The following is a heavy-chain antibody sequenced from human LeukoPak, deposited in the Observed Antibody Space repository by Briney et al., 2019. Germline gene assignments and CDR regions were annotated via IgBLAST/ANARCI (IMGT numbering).Heavy chain of an antibody. CDR2: IYFSATT. V-gene: IGHV4-4*09. CDR3: AAAPILGGEGGEHYKYGMDV. D-gene: IGHD2-2*02. Sequence: KPSETLSLTCSVSGAPLRSHYWTWLRQSPGRGMEYIGHIYFSATTHTITSLNSRATISADTFKNHFSLIVTSLTAADTVVYYRAAAPILGGEGGEHYKYGMDVWGQGTTVIVS. CDR1: GAPLRSHY. J-gene: IGHJ6*02.